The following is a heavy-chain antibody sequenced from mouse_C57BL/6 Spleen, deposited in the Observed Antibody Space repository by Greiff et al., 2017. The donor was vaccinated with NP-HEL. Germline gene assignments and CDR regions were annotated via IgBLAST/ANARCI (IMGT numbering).Heavy chain of an antibody. V-gene: IGHV5-4*01. CDR2: ISDGGSYT. D-gene: IGHD1-1*01. CDR3: ARDGYYGSSNYFDY. J-gene: IGHJ2*01. CDR1: GFTFSSYA. Sequence: EVKVVESGGGLVKPGGSLKLSCAASGFTFSSYAMSWVRQTPEKRLEWVATISDGGSYTYYPDNVKGRFTISRDNAKNNLYLQMSHLKSEDTAMYYCARDGYYGSSNYFDYWGQGTTLTVSS.